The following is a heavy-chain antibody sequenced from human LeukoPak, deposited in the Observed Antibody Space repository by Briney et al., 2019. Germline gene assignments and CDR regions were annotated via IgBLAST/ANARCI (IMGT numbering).Heavy chain of an antibody. CDR3: ARWGIVGHDAFDL. CDR1: GFTFSRYG. CDR2: IRYDGNDH. D-gene: IGHD1-26*01. Sequence: SGRSLRLSCAGSGFTFSRYGMHWVRQAPGKGLEWVALIRYDGNDHWYGDSAKGRFTISRDNSKDTVYLQMDSLRDEDTAVYYCARWGIVGHDAFDLWGQGTMVTVSS. V-gene: IGHV3-33*01. J-gene: IGHJ3*01.